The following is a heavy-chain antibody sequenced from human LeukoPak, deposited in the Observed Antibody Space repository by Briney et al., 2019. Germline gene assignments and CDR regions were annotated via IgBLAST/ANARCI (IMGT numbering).Heavy chain of an antibody. V-gene: IGHV1-18*01. Sequence: ASVKVSCKASGYTFTSNGISWVRQAPGQGLEWMGWISAYNGNTNYAQKLHGRVTMTTDTSTSTAYMELRRLRSEDTAVYYCARETGVYYYDSSGYFDYWGQGTVVTVSS. D-gene: IGHD3-22*01. J-gene: IGHJ4*02. CDR1: GYTFTSNG. CDR3: ARETGVYYYDSSGYFDY. CDR2: ISAYNGNT.